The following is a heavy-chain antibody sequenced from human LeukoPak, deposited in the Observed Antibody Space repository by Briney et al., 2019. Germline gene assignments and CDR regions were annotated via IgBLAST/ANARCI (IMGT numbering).Heavy chain of an antibody. D-gene: IGHD6-13*01. Sequence: GGSLRLSCAASGFTFSSYSMNWVRQAPGRGLEWVSSISSSSSYIYYADSVKGRFTISRDNAKNSLYLQMNSLRAEDTAVYYCAREGIAAAGTGGDYWGQGTLVTVSS. CDR1: GFTFSSYS. CDR3: AREGIAAAGTGGDY. J-gene: IGHJ4*02. CDR2: ISSSSSYI. V-gene: IGHV3-21*01.